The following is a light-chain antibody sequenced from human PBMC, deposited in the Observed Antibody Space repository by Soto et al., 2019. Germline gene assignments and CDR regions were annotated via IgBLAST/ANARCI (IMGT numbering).Light chain of an antibody. CDR1: SSDVGGYNY. J-gene: IGLJ1*01. V-gene: IGLV2-14*01. CDR2: DVS. Sequence: QSALTQPASVSGSPGQSITISCTGTSSDVGGYNYVSWYQQHPGKAPKLMIYDVSNRPSGVFNRFSGSKSGNTASLTISGLQAEDEADYYCSSSTTRSTLGIFGTGTQLTVL. CDR3: SSSTTRSTLGI.